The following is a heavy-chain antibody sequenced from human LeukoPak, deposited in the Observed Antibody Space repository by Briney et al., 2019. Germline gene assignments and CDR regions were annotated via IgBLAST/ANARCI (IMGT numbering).Heavy chain of an antibody. Sequence: GGSLRLSCAASGFTFSSYDMHWVRQATGKGLEWVSAIGTAGDTYYPGSVKGRFTISRENAKNSLYLQMNSLRAGDTAVYYCARVDGYSSSWIYDYWGQGTLVTVSS. V-gene: IGHV3-13*01. CDR2: IGTAGDT. D-gene: IGHD6-13*01. CDR3: ARVDGYSSSWIYDY. CDR1: GFTFSSYD. J-gene: IGHJ4*02.